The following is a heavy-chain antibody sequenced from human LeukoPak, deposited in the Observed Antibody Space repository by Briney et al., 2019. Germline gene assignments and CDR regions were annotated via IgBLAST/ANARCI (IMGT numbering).Heavy chain of an antibody. CDR2: INHSGST. V-gene: IGHV4-34*01. D-gene: IGHD3-22*01. CDR1: GGSFSGYY. J-gene: IGHJ4*02. CDR3: ASKGTPRDDSSGYYYY. Sequence: SETLSLTCAVYGGSFSGYYWSWIRQPPGKGLEWIGEINHSGSTNYNPSLKSRVTISVDTSKNQFSLKLSSATAADTAVYYCASKGTPRDDSSGYYYYWGQGTLVTVSS.